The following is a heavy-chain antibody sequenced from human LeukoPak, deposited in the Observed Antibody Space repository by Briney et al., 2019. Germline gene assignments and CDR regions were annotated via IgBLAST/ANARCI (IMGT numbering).Heavy chain of an antibody. D-gene: IGHD1-1*01. J-gene: IGHJ4*02. CDR1: GFPFSSYW. Sequence: GGSLRLSCAASGFPFSSYWMSWVRQAPGKGLEWVANIKQDGSDKYYVDSVKGRFSISRDNAKNSLYLQLNSLRADDTAVYYCARLTGKTGFDYWGQETLVTVTS. CDR3: ARLTGKTGFDY. CDR2: IKQDGSDK. V-gene: IGHV3-7*01.